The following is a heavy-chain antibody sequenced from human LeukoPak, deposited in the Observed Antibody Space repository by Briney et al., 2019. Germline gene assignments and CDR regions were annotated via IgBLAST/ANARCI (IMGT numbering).Heavy chain of an antibody. CDR3: TKCYYEPFDS. CDR1: GASVNSYY. CDR2: ISDSGRT. V-gene: IGHV4-59*02. J-gene: IGHJ4*02. D-gene: IGHD3-22*01. Sequence: PSETLSLTCTVSGASVNSYYWDWIRQPPGKGLEWIGCISDSGRTYYNPSLKSRVTISLGTSNNQFSLRLTSVTAADSAMYYCTKCYYEPFDSWGQGTLVTVSS.